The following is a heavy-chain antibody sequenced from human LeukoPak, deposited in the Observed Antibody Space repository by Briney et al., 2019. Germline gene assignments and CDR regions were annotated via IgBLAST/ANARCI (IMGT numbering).Heavy chain of an antibody. CDR3: FGMDIVVVPAADYYMDV. CDR2: ISSNGGSS. Sequence: GGSLRLSCSASGFSFSSYAMHWVRQAPGKGLEYVAGISSNGGSSYYGKSLKGRFSISRDNSKNTLYLQMNSLRAEDTAVYYCFGMDIVVVPAADYYMDVWGKGTTVTVSS. D-gene: IGHD2-2*03. J-gene: IGHJ6*03. CDR1: GFSFSSYA. V-gene: IGHV3-64*01.